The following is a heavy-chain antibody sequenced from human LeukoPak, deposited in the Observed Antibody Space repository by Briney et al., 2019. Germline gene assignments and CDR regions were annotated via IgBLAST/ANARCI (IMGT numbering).Heavy chain of an antibody. CDR2: IYYSGST. J-gene: IGHJ6*03. Sequence: SETLSLTCTVSGGSISSYYWSWIRQPPGKGLEWIGYIYYSGSTNYNPSLKSRVTMSVDTSKNQFSLKLSSVTAADTAVYYCARAYVDTAMGYYYYYYMDVWGKGTTVTISS. V-gene: IGHV4-59*12. D-gene: IGHD5-18*01. CDR1: GGSISSYY. CDR3: ARAYVDTAMGYYYYYYMDV.